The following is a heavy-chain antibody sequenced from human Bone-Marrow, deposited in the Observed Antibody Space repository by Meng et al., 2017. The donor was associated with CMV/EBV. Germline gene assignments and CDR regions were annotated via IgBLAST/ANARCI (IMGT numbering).Heavy chain of an antibody. D-gene: IGHD2-8*01. CDR1: GYTFTGYY. J-gene: IGHJ5*02. Sequence: ASVKVSCKASGYTFTGYYMHWVRQAPGQGLEWMGWINPNSGGTNYAQKFQGRVTMTRDTSISTAYMELSRLRSDDTAVYYCASGVLMAGGINWFDPWGQGTLVTVS. CDR2: INPNSGGT. V-gene: IGHV1-2*02. CDR3: ASGVLMAGGINWFDP.